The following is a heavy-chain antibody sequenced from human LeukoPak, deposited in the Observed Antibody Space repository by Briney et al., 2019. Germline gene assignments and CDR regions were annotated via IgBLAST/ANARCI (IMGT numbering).Heavy chain of an antibody. V-gene: IGHV4-59*08. J-gene: IGHJ4*02. CDR2: IYYSGST. D-gene: IGHD1-26*01. CDR1: GVSISNYY. Sequence: SETLSLTCTVSGVSISNYYWSWIRQPPGKGLEWIGYIYYSGSTNYNPSLKSRVTISVDTSKNQFSLKVSSVTAADTAVYYCARQGSGSHKDWGQGTLVTVSS. CDR3: ARQGSGSHKD.